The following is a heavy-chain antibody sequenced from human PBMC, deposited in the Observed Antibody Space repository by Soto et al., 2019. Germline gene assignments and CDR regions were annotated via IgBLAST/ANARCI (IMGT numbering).Heavy chain of an antibody. CDR2: ISSSSSYT. Sequence: QVQLVESGGGLVKPGGSLRLSCAASGFTFSDYYMSWIRQAPGKGLEWVSYISSSSSYTNYANSVKGRFTITRDNAKNSLYLQMNSLRAEDTAVYYCARDRIDHHKVQLAYYYGMDVWGQGTTVTVSS. CDR1: GFTFSDYY. V-gene: IGHV3-11*06. D-gene: IGHD1-1*01. CDR3: ARDRIDHHKVQLAYYYGMDV. J-gene: IGHJ6*02.